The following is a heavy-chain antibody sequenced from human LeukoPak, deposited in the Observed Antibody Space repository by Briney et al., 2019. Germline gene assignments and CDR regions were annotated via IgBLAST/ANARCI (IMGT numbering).Heavy chain of an antibody. V-gene: IGHV3-30*04. CDR2: ISYDGSNK. CDR3: ASRGND. Sequence: GGSLRLSCAASGFTFSSYAMHWVRQAPGKGLEWVAVISYDGSNKYYADSVKGRFTISRDNSKNTLYLQMNSLRAEDTAVYYCASRGNDWGQGTLVTVSS. J-gene: IGHJ4*02. CDR1: GFTFSSYA.